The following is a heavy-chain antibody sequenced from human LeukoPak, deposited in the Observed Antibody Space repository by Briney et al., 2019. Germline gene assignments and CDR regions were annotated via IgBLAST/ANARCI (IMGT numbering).Heavy chain of an antibody. CDR3: AGGPTPARGYYFDF. D-gene: IGHD2-15*01. CDR1: GXSINSYY. J-gene: IGHJ4*02. CDR2: IYTSGST. V-gene: IGHV4-4*07. Sequence: SETLSLTCTVSGXSINSYYGSWIRQPAGKGLERIGRIYTSGSTNYNPSLKSRITMSVDTSKIQFSLKLSSVTAADTAVYYCAGGPTPARGYYFDFWGQGILVTVSS.